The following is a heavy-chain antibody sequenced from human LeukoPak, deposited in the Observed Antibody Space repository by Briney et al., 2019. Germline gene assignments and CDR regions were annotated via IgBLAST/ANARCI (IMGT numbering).Heavy chain of an antibody. CDR2: IGTAGDT. V-gene: IGHV3-13*01. CDR1: GFTFSSYD. D-gene: IGHD6-13*01. Sequence: GGSQRLSCAASGFTFSSYDMHWVRQATGKGLEWVSAIGTAGDTYYPGSVKGRFTISRENAKNSLYLQMNSLRAGDTAVYYCARTHSSSWSYYFDYWGQGTLVTVSS. CDR3: ARTHSSSWSYYFDY. J-gene: IGHJ4*02.